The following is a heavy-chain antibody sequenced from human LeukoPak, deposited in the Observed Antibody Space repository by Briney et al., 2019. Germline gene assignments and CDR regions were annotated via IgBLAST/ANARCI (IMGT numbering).Heavy chain of an antibody. J-gene: IGHJ4*02. D-gene: IGHD3-22*01. CDR2: IYWDDDK. CDR1: GFSLSTSGVG. Sequence: EAGPTLVNPTQTLTLTRTFSGFSLSTSGVGVGWIRQPPGKALEWLALIYWDDDKRYSPSLKSRLTITKDTSKNQVVLTMTNMDPVDTATYYCAHSTFYYDSSGSVTFDYWGQGTLVTVSS. CDR3: AHSTFYYDSSGSVTFDY. V-gene: IGHV2-5*02.